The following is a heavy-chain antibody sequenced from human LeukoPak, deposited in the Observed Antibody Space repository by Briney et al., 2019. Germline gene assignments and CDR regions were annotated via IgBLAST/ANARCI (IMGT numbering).Heavy chain of an antibody. V-gene: IGHV3-66*01. CDR1: GFTVSSNY. Sequence: GGSLRLSCAASGFTVSSNYMSWVRQAPGRGLEWVSVIYSGGSTYYADSVKGRFTISRDNSKNTLYLQMNSLRADDTAVYYCARAPYGAGWFDPWGQGTLVTVSS. D-gene: IGHD4-17*01. J-gene: IGHJ5*02. CDR3: ARAPYGAGWFDP. CDR2: IYSGGST.